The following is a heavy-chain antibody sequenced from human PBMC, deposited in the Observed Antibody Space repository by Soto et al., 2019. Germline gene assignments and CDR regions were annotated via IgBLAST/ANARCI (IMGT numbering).Heavy chain of an antibody. D-gene: IGHD3-3*01. CDR1: SVSNAW. CDR2: IKSKTDGGTT. V-gene: IGHV3-15*07. Sequence: SVSNAWMNWVRQAPGKGLEWVGRIKSKTDGGTTDYAEPVKGRFTISRDDSKNTLYLQMNSLKTEDTAVYYCTTALHVTIVPRAYHCGRDVWGQGTTVTVSS. CDR3: TTALHVTIVPRAYHCGRDV. J-gene: IGHJ6*02.